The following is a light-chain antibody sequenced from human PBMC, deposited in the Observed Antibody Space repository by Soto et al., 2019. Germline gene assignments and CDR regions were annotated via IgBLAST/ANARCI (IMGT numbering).Light chain of an antibody. V-gene: IGKV1-39*01. CDR2: TAS. J-gene: IGKJ4*01. CDR1: QSISSY. Sequence: DIQMTQSPSSLSASVGDRVTITCRASQSISSYLNWYHQKPGKAPTLLIYTASTLRSGVPSRFSGSGSGTDFTLTISSLQPEDFATYFCQQSHSTPPTFGGGTKVEIK. CDR3: QQSHSTPPT.